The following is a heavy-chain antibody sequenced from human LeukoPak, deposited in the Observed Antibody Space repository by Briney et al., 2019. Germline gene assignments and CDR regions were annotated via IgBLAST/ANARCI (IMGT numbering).Heavy chain of an antibody. CDR2: IKQDGSEK. D-gene: IGHD3-22*01. CDR1: GFTFSSYW. Sequence: GGSLRLSCAASGFTFSSYWLTWVRQAPGKGLEWVANIKQDGSEKFYVDSVKGRFTISRDSAKNSLYLQMNSLRAEDTAVYYCARITMIVVVITEFDYWGQGTLVTVSS. J-gene: IGHJ4*02. V-gene: IGHV3-7*03. CDR3: ARITMIVVVITEFDY.